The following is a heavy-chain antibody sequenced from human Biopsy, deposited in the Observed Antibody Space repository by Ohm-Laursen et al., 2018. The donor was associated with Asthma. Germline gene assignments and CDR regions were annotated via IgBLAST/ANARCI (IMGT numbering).Heavy chain of an antibody. D-gene: IGHD2-2*01. J-gene: IGHJ4*02. Sequence: SVKVSCKPLGGTFNTYVIGWVRQAPGQGLEWMGGINSVFGTTAYPQKFQDRVTITADDSTSTVYMELSSLRSEDTAVYYCARKAGSCISRTCYSLDFWGQGTLVTVSS. CDR3: ARKAGSCISRTCYSLDF. CDR2: INSVFGTT. CDR1: GGTFNTYV. V-gene: IGHV1-69*13.